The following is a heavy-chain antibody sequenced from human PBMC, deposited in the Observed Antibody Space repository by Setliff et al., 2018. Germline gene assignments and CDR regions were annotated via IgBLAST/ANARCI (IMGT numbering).Heavy chain of an antibody. V-gene: IGHV4-59*01. CDR3: ARGGTFRYFDY. Sequence: PSETLSLTCTVSGGSLSTYYWSWIRQPPGKGLEWIGYVYYSGTAHDSPSLKSRVTISVDTPKNQFSLSLRSVTAADTAVYYCARGGTFRYFDYWGQGTPVTVSS. J-gene: IGHJ4*02. D-gene: IGHD1-1*01. CDR1: GGSLSTYY. CDR2: VYYSGTA.